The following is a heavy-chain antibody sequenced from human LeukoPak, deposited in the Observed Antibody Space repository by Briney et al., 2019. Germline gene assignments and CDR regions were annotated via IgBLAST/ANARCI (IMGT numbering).Heavy chain of an antibody. CDR2: INHSGYT. V-gene: IGHV4-34*01. CDR3: SRQVVGNDY. Sequence: SETLSLTCAVYGESSFSNYYWSWIRQTPGGALEWIGEINHSGYTNYNPSLKSRVTLSIDTSKNQFSLRLDSVTAADTAVYYCSRQVVGNDYWGQGTLVTVSS. CDR1: GESSFSNYY. J-gene: IGHJ4*02. D-gene: IGHD3-22*01.